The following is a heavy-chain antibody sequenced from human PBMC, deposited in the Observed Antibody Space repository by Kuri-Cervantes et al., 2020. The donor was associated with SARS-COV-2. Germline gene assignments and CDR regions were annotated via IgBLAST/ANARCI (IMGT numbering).Heavy chain of an antibody. J-gene: IGHJ5*02. CDR1: GFSLSDARMG. CDR3: ARIRFLEWLFVDNWFDP. Sequence: SGPTLVKPTETLTLTCTVSGFSLSDARMGVSWIRQPPGKALEWPAHIFSNDEKSYSTSLKSRLTISKDTSKSQVVLTMTNMDPVDTATYYCARIRFLEWLFVDNWFDPWGQGTLVTVSS. D-gene: IGHD3-3*01. CDR2: IFSNDEK. V-gene: IGHV2-26*01.